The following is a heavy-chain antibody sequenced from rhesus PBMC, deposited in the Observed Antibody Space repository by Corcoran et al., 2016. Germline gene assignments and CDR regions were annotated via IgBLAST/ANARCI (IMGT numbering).Heavy chain of an antibody. CDR2: IPGGGVTG. J-gene: IGHJ4*01. CDR3: ARWIYGGGMDHFDY. V-gene: IGHV4-173*01. D-gene: IGHD4-17*01. CDR1: GASISSYL. Sequence: QLQIQESGPGLVKPSETLSHICTFHGASISSYLWCWIRQPPGEGLEWIGRIPGGGVTGNYNPSLESRVTISVDTSKNQLSLKMNSVTAADTAVYYCARWIYGGGMDHFDYWGRGVLVTVSS.